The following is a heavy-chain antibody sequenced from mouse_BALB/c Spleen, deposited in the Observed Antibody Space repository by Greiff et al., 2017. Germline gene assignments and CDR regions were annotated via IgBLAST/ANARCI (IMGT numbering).Heavy chain of an antibody. Sequence: QVHVKQSGAELVRPGTSVKMSCKAAGYTFTNYWIGWVKQRPGHGLEWIGDIYPGGGYTNYNEKFKGKATLTADTSSSTAYMQLSSLTSEDSAIYYCARWYYGSSYEAMDYWGQGTSVTVSS. CDR3: ARWYYGSSYEAMDY. CDR1: GYTFTNYW. CDR2: IYPGGGYT. D-gene: IGHD1-1*01. J-gene: IGHJ4*01. V-gene: IGHV1-63*02.